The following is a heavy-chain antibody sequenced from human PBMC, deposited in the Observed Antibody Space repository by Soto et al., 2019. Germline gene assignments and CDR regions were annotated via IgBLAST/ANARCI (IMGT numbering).Heavy chain of an antibody. Sequence: LRLSCAASGFTFSSYSMSWVRQAPGKGLEWVSSISSSSTYIYYADSVTGRFTISRDNAKNSLYLQMNSLRAEDTAVYYCVRGYDILTGYLVWGQGTLVPVSS. V-gene: IGHV3-21*01. CDR3: VRGYDILTGYLV. D-gene: IGHD3-9*01. J-gene: IGHJ4*02. CDR2: ISSSSTYI. CDR1: GFTFSSYS.